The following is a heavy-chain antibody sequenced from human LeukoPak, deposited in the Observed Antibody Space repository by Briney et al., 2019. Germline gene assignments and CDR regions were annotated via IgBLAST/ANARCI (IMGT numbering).Heavy chain of an antibody. Sequence: ASVKVSCKASGYTFTDYYLHWVRQSPGQGLEWMGWINPNSGVTKSAQKFQVRVSMTGDTSINTAYMELSRLTSDDTAVYYCGKGRVSGVSCYLMTTGGKGTLVTAS. V-gene: IGHV1-2*02. J-gene: IGHJ4*02. CDR2: INPNSGVT. CDR1: GYTFTDYY. CDR3: GKGRVSGVSCYLMTT. D-gene: IGHD2-15*01.